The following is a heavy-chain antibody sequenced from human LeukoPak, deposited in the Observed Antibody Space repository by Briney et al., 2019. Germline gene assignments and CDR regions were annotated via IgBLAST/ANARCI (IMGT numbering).Heavy chain of an antibody. Sequence: GGSLRLSCAASGFTFSSYWMHWVRQAPGKGLLWVSRINSDGNTTYYADSVKGRFTISRDNAKNTLYLQVNSLRAEDTAVYYCARGNYYGMDVWGQGTTVTVSS. J-gene: IGHJ6*02. CDR1: GFTFSSYW. CDR3: ARGNYYGMDV. CDR2: INSDGNTT. V-gene: IGHV3-74*01.